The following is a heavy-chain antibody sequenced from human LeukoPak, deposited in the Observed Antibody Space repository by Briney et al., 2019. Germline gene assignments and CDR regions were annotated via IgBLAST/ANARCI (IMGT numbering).Heavy chain of an antibody. CDR1: GFTFSNAW. CDR3: ATDSGYNAFDV. J-gene: IGHJ3*01. V-gene: IGHV3-15*01. Sequence: GGSLRLSCAASGFTFSNAWMSWVRQAPGKGLEWVGRIKSKTDGGTTDNAAPVKGRFIISRDDSKNTLYLQMNSLKTEDTAVYYCATDSGYNAFDVWGQGTMVSVSS. CDR2: IKSKTDGGTT. D-gene: IGHD5-12*01.